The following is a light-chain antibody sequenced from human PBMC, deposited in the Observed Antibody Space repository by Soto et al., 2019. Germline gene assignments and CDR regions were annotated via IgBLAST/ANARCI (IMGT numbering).Light chain of an antibody. J-gene: IGKJ1*01. CDR1: QGINNY. V-gene: IGKV1-27*01. Sequence: DIQMTQSPSSLSASVGDSVTITCRASQGINNYLAWYQQKPGKVPVLLIYSTSTLKSGVPSRFSGRGAGTDFTLTISSLQPLDFAIYYRQKYALSPWTFLHGT. CDR3: QKYALSPWT. CDR2: STS.